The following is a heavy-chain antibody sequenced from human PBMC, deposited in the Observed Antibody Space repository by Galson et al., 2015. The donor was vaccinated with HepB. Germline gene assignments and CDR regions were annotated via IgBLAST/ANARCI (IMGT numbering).Heavy chain of an antibody. J-gene: IGHJ3*02. CDR2: INSGGNNI. CDR1: GFTFSSYE. D-gene: IGHD4-17*01. Sequence: SLRLSCAASGFTFSSYEMSWVRQAAGKGLEWISYINSGGNNIFYADSVQGRFTISRDNTKKSLFLQMNTLRAEDTAVYYCVREITETPDAFDIWGPGTMVTASS. CDR3: VREITETPDAFDI. V-gene: IGHV3-48*03.